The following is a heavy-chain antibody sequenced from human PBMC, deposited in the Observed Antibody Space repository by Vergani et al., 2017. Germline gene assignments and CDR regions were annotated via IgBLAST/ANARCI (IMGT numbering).Heavy chain of an antibody. V-gene: IGHV3-9*01. CDR2: ISWNSGSI. J-gene: IGHJ4*02. CDR3: AKGRSSGWYYFDY. Sequence: EVQLVESGGGLVQPGRSLRLSCAASGFTFDDYAMHWVRQAPGKGLEWVSGISWNSGSISYADSVKGRFTISRDNAKNSLYLQMNSLRAEDTALYYCAKGRSSGWYYFDYWGQGTLVTVSS. D-gene: IGHD6-19*01. CDR1: GFTFDDYA.